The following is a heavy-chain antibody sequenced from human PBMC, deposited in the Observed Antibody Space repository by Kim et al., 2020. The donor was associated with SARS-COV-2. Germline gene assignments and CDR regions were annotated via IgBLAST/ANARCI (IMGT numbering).Heavy chain of an antibody. CDR2: IYSGGST. CDR3: ASDFSGVDAFDI. Sequence: GGSLRLSCAASGFTVSSNYMSWVRQAPGKGLEWVSVIYSGGSTYYADSVKGRFTISRDNTKNTRYLQMNSLRAEDTAVYYCASDFSGVDAFDIWGQATMVTVSS. V-gene: IGHV3-53*01. J-gene: IGHJ3*02. CDR1: GFTVSSNY. D-gene: IGHD3-10*01.